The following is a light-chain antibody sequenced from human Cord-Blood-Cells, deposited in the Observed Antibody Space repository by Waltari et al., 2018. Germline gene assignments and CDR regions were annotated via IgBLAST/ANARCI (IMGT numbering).Light chain of an antibody. CDR3: QQSYSTPIT. CDR1: QRISSY. CDR2: AAS. V-gene: IGKV1-39*01. Sequence: DIQMTQSPSSLSESVGDIVTITCRASQRISSYLNWYQQKPGKAPKLLISAASRLQSGVPSRFSGSGSGTDFTLTISSLQPEDFATYYCQQSYSTPITFGQGTRLEIK. J-gene: IGKJ5*01.